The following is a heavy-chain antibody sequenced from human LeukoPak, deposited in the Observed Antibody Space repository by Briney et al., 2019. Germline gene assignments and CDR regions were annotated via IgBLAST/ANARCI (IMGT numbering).Heavy chain of an antibody. J-gene: IGHJ4*02. D-gene: IGHD4-17*01. CDR3: ARGRDGDYVPLDY. CDR1: GFTSSSHE. CDR2: ISSSGSTT. V-gene: IGHV3-48*03. Sequence: GGSLRLSCAASGFTSSSHEMNWVRQAQGKGLEWVSYISSSGSTTYYADSVKGRFTISRDNAKKSLYLQMNSLRAEDTAVYYCARGRDGDYVPLDYWGQGTLVTVSS.